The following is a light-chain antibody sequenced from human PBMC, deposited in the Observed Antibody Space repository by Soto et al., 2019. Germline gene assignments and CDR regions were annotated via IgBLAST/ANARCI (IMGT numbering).Light chain of an antibody. Sequence: QSALTQPASVSGSPGQSITISCTGTSGDIGGYDYVSWYQQHPGKAPKPIIFGVSTRPAGVSNRFSGSKSDNTASLTISGLQAEDESDYYCSSYTSSSTLVFGGGTKLTVL. CDR3: SSYTSSSTLV. J-gene: IGLJ2*01. V-gene: IGLV2-14*01. CDR1: SGDIGGYDY. CDR2: GVS.